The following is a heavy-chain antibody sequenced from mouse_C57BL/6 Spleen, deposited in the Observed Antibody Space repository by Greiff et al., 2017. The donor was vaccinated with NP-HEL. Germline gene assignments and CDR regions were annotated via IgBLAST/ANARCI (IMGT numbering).Heavy chain of an antibody. V-gene: IGHV1-81*01. J-gene: IGHJ4*01. CDR1: GYTFTSYG. D-gene: IGHD4-1*01. Sequence: QVQLKESGAELARPGASVKLSCKASGYTFTSYGISWVKQRTGQGLEWIGEIYPRSGNTYYNEKFKGKATLTADKSSSTAYMELRSLTSEDSAVYFGARKRATGEDYAMDYWGQGTSVTVSS. CDR2: IYPRSGNT. CDR3: ARKRATGEDYAMDY.